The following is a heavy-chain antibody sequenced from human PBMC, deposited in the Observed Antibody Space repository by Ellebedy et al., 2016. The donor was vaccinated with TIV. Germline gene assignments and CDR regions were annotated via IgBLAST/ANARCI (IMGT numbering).Heavy chain of an antibody. CDR1: GFTFSSYA. Sequence: GGSLRLSXAASGFTFSSYAMSWVRQAPGKGLEWVSAISGSGGSTYYADSVKGRFTISRDNAKNSLYLQINSLRAEDTAVYYCARPPNGDGGNPIDDAFDIWGQGTMVTVSS. J-gene: IGHJ3*02. CDR3: ARPPNGDGGNPIDDAFDI. CDR2: ISGSGGST. V-gene: IGHV3-23*01. D-gene: IGHD4-23*01.